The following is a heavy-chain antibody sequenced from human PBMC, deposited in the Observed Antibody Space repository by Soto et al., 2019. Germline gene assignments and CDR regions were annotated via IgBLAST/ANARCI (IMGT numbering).Heavy chain of an antibody. CDR2: ISGSGGTT. CDR3: EKDRGYSGYDPLHY. V-gene: IGHV3-23*01. J-gene: IGHJ4*02. CDR1: GFTFSSYA. Sequence: EVQLLEAGGGLVQPGGSLRLSCAASGFTFSSYAMSWVRQAPGKGLEWVSAISGSGGTTFYADSVKGRFTISRDNSKHTRYLQMTSLRAEDTALYYCEKDRGYSGYDPLHYGGQGTLVTVSS. D-gene: IGHD5-12*01.